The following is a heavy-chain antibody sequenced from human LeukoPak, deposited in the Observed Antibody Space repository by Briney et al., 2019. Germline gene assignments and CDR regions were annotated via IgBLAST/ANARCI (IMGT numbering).Heavy chain of an antibody. V-gene: IGHV4-59*01. CDR1: GGSISRYY. CDR2: INYSGST. Sequence: SETLSLTCTVSGGSISRYYWSWIRQPPGKGLEWIGYINYSGSTKYNPSLKSRVTISVDTSKNQFSLKLSSVAAADMDVYFCARDPHYGDILNDPFDIWGQGTMVTVSS. CDR3: ARDPHYGDILNDPFDI. D-gene: IGHD4-17*01. J-gene: IGHJ3*02.